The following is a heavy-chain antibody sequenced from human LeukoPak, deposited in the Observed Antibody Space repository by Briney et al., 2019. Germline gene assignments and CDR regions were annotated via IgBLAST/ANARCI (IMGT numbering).Heavy chain of an antibody. D-gene: IGHD1-26*01. Sequence: SETLSLTCTVSGSMYNYYWSWIRQPPGKGLEWIGYIHYNGNTNCNPSLKSRVTMSLDTSKSQVSLKLNSVTAADTAVYYCARHMSSGGTYAYFDYWGQGTLVTVSS. J-gene: IGHJ4*02. CDR1: GSMYNYY. V-gene: IGHV4-59*08. CDR3: ARHMSSGGTYAYFDY. CDR2: IHYNGNT.